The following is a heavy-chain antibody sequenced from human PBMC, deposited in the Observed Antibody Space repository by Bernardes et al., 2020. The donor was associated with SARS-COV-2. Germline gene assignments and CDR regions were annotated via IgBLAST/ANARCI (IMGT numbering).Heavy chain of an antibody. J-gene: IGHJ5*02. CDR1: GGSFSGYC. CDR3: ARTPDYDVLTGSYAEGFDP. V-gene: IGHV4-34*01. Sequence: SETLSLTCAVYGGSFSGYCWTWIRQPPGKGLEWIGEITHSGSNNYNPSLKSRVTISADRSKNQFSLKLSSVTAADTAVYYCARTPDYDVLTGSYAEGFDPWGQGTLVTVSS. CDR2: ITHSGSN. D-gene: IGHD3-9*01.